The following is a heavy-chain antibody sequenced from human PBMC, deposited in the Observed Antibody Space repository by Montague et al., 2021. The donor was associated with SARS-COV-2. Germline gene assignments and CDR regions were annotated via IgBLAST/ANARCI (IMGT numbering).Heavy chain of an antibody. CDR3: ARAVSVRRAGDWFDP. CDR1: GGSMSDHY. V-gene: IGHV4-59*11. CDR2: IYYSGGI. D-gene: IGHD3-10*01. J-gene: IGHJ5*02. Sequence: SETLSLTCTVSGGSMSDHYWAWFRQPPGKGRGWLAYIYYSGGINSNASLKIRVTMSVDTSKNQFSLKLTSVTAADTAAYYCARAVSVRRAGDWFDPWGQGTLVTVSS.